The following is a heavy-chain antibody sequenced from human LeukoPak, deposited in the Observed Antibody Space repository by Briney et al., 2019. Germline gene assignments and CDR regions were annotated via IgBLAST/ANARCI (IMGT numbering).Heavy chain of an antibody. V-gene: IGHV4-59*01. J-gene: IGHJ3*02. Sequence: SETLSLTCTVSGGSISSYYWSWIRQPPGKGLEWIGYIYYSGSTYYNPSLKSRVTISVDTSKNQFSLKLSSVTAADTAVYYCARSVAFDIWGQGTMVTVSS. CDR3: ARSVAFDI. CDR1: GGSISSYY. CDR2: IYYSGST.